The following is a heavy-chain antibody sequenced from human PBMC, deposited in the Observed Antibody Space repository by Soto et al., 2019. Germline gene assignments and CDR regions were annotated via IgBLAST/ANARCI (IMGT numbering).Heavy chain of an antibody. D-gene: IGHD1-26*01. J-gene: IGHJ3*02. CDR1: GYSFTSYW. V-gene: IGHV5-51*01. CDR3: AIYLLSTADAFDI. Sequence: ESLKISCKGSGYSFTSYWIGWVRQMPGKGLEWMGIIYPGDSDTRYSPSFQGQVTISADKSISTAYLQWSSLKASDTAMYYCAIYLLSTADAFDIWGQGTMVTVSS. CDR2: IYPGDSDT.